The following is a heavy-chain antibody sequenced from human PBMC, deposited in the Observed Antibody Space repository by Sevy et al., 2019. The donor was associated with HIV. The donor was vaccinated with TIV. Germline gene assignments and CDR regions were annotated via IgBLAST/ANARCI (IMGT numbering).Heavy chain of an antibody. J-gene: IGHJ6*02. D-gene: IGHD3-10*01. V-gene: IGHV3-73*01. Sequence: GGSLRLSCAASGFAFSGSTVHWVRQASGKGLEWVGRIRSKAYNFATTYAASLKGRFTISRDDSKKTAYQQLNGLKTEDTAVYYCTGGAPYPMDVWGQGTTVTVSS. CDR2: IRSKAYNFAT. CDR3: TGGAPYPMDV. CDR1: GFAFSGST.